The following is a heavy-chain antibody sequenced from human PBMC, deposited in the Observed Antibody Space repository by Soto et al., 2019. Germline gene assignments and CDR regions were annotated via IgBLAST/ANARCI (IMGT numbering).Heavy chain of an antibody. Sequence: GGSLRLSCAASGFTFSSYEMNWVRQAPGKGLEWVSYISSSGSTIYYADSVKGRFTISRDNAKNSLYLQMNSLRAEDTAVYYCARGPTYYYDSSGYYFDYWGQGTLVTVSS. CDR1: GFTFSSYE. CDR2: ISSSGSTI. J-gene: IGHJ4*02. V-gene: IGHV3-48*03. CDR3: ARGPTYYYDSSGYYFDY. D-gene: IGHD3-22*01.